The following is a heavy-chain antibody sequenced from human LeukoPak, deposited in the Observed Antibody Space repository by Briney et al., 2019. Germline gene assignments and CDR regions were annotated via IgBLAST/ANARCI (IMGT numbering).Heavy chain of an antibody. V-gene: IGHV3-74*01. CDR2: ISSDGSST. CDR3: ARDQGSYYYEPGWFDP. CDR1: GFTFSSYW. Sequence: GGSLRLSCAASGFTFSSYWMHWVRQAPGKGLVWVSRISSDGSSTSYADSVKGRFTISRDNAKNTLYLQMNSLRAEDTAVYYCARDQGSYYYEPGWFDPWGQGTLVTVSS. D-gene: IGHD3-22*01. J-gene: IGHJ5*02.